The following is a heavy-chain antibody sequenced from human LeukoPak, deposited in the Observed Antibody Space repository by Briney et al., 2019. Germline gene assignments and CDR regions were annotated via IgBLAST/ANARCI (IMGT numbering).Heavy chain of an antibody. V-gene: IGHV3-33*08. CDR3: ARDLSRDITIFGD. CDR1: GFTFSTYS. CDR2: IWYDGSNK. Sequence: HPGGSLRLSCAASGFTFSTYSMNWVRQAPGKGQEWVAVIWYDGSNKYYADSVKGRFTISRDNSKNTLYLQMNSLRAEDTAVYYCARDLSRDITIFGDWGQGTLVTVSS. D-gene: IGHD3-3*01. J-gene: IGHJ4*02.